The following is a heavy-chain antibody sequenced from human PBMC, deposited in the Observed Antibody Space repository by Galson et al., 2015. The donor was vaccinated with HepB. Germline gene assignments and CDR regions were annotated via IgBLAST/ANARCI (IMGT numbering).Heavy chain of an antibody. V-gene: IGHV1-69*13. CDR1: GGTFSSYA. Sequence: SVKVSCKASGGTFSSYAISWVRQAPGQGLEWMGGIIPIFGTANYAQKFQGRVTITADESTSTAYMELSSLRSGDTAVYYCARDWDCGGDCYAFDYWGQGTLVTVSS. D-gene: IGHD2-21*02. J-gene: IGHJ4*02. CDR3: ARDWDCGGDCYAFDY. CDR2: IIPIFGTA.